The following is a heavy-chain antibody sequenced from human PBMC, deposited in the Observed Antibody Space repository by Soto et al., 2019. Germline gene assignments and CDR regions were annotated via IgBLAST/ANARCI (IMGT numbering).Heavy chain of an antibody. V-gene: IGHV3-53*01. CDR2: VCTGGAT. CDR1: GFDVTTNC. CDR3: VRDKRTISGIFPGY. Sequence: GGSLRLSCVGSGFDVTTNCMIWVGQAPGKGLECVSIVCTGGATHYADSVKGRFTISRDSSKNTVHLQMNNVRAEDTAVYYCVRDKRTISGIFPGYWGQGTQVTVSS. D-gene: IGHD1-1*01. J-gene: IGHJ4*02.